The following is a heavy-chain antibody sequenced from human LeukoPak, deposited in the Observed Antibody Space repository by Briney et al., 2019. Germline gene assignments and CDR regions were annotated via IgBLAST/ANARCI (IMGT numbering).Heavy chain of an antibody. CDR3: AVNSTKHTFDI. Sequence: PSESLCLTCTASGFSISTYYWSWIRQAPGKGLEWVGPIYYSGSTKYKPSFKNGLTILVNTTKNNFSLLQSPMTAAETAVYYCAVNSTKHTFDICGQGTMVTVSS. CDR1: GFSISTYY. V-gene: IGHV4-59*12. CDR2: IYYSGST. D-gene: IGHD1-1*01. J-gene: IGHJ3*02.